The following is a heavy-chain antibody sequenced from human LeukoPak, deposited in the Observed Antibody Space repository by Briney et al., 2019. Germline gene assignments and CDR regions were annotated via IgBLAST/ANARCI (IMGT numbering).Heavy chain of an antibody. V-gene: IGHV4-59*08. CDR2: IYYSGST. CDR1: GGSITNYY. J-gene: IGHJ4*02. Sequence: SETLSLTCSVSGGSITNYYWSWIRQPPGRGLEWIGYIYYSGSTHYNPSLKSRVTISVDTSRNQFSLNLTSMTAADTAVYYCVRHFAPFCLGPHFDYWGQGSLVTVSS. CDR3: VRHFAPFCLGPHFDY. D-gene: IGHD1-26*01.